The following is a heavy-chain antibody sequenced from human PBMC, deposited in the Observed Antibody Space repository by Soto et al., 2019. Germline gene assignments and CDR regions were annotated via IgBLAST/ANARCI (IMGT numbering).Heavy chain of an antibody. CDR1: GGSISSYY. CDR2: IYYSGST. V-gene: IGHV4-59*01. Sequence: TSETLSLTCTVSGGSISSYYWSWIRQPPGKGLEWIGYIYYSGSTNYNPSLKSRVTISVDTSKNQFSLKLSSVTAADTAVYYCAREVRYSGNWFDPWGQGTLVTVSS. J-gene: IGHJ5*02. D-gene: IGHD5-12*01. CDR3: AREVRYSGNWFDP.